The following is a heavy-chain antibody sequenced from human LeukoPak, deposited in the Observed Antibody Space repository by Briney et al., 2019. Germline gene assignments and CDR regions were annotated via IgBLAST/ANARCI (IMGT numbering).Heavy chain of an antibody. CDR3: ARGRDSAFDI. J-gene: IGHJ3*02. D-gene: IGHD2-21*02. V-gene: IGHV6-1*01. CDR1: GDSVSSNSVA. Sequence: SQTLSLTCAISGDSVSSNSVAWNWIRLSPSRGLEWLGRTYRSSIYYNDDASSVKGRITINVDTSKNQFSLHMNSVTPEDTAVYYCARGRDSAFDIWGQGTMVTVSS. CDR2: TYRSSIYYN.